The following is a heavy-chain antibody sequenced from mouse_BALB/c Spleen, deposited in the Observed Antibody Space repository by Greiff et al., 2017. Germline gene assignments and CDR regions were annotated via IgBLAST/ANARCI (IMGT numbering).Heavy chain of an antibody. V-gene: IGHV5-6*01. CDR3: ARQGTTAIDWFGY. Sequence: EVKLVESGGDLVKPGGSLKLSCAASGFTFSSYGMSWVRQTPDKRLEWVATISSGGSYTYYPDSVKGRFTISRDNAKNTLYLQMSSLKSEDTAMYYCARQGTTAIDWFGYWGQGTLVTVSA. CDR1: GFTFSSYG. CDR2: ISSGGSYT. J-gene: IGHJ3*01. D-gene: IGHD1-2*01.